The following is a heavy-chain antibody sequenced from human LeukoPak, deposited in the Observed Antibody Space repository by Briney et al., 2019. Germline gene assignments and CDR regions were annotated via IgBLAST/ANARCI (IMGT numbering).Heavy chain of an antibody. CDR1: GGSISSYY. CDR3: AREGCSSTSCYSRPRAFDI. D-gene: IGHD2-2*02. CDR2: IYYRGST. Sequence: SETLSLTCTVSGGSISSYYWSWIRQPPGKGREWIGYIYYRGSTNYNPSLKSRVTISVATSKNQFSLKLSSVTAADTAVYYCAREGCSSTSCYSRPRAFDIWGQGTMVTVSS. V-gene: IGHV4-59*01. J-gene: IGHJ3*02.